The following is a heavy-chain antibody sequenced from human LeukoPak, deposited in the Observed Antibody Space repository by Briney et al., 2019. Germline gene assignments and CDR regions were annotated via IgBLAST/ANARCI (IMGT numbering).Heavy chain of an antibody. J-gene: IGHJ4*02. CDR3: ARTIVGATDFNY. CDR2: INPNSGDT. Sequence: ASVKVSCKASGYTFTGYYMHWVRQAPGQGLEWMGRINPNSGDTNCAQKFQGRATMTRDTSGSTAYMELTRLRSDDTAVYYCARTIVGATDFNYWGQGTLVTVSS. CDR1: GYTFTGYY. V-gene: IGHV1-2*06. D-gene: IGHD1-26*01.